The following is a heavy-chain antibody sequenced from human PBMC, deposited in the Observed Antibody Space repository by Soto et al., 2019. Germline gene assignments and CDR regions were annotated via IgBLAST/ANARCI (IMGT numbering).Heavy chain of an antibody. Sequence: EVQLLESGGGLIQPGGSLRLSCAASGFTFSSYAMSWVRQAPGKGLEWVSAVSGSGGSTYYADSVKGRFTISRDNSKNTLYLQMNSLRAEDTAVYYCAKAPRGIAAAIWDYWGQGTLVTVSS. V-gene: IGHV3-23*01. D-gene: IGHD6-13*01. CDR3: AKAPRGIAAAIWDY. CDR2: VSGSGGST. J-gene: IGHJ4*02. CDR1: GFTFSSYA.